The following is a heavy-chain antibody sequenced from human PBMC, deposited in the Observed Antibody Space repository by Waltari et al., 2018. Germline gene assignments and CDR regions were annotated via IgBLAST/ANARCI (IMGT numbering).Heavy chain of an antibody. CDR2: INHSGST. CDR3: AISGGGSSSWYFDY. Sequence: QVQLQQWGAGLLKPSETLSLTCAVYGGSFSGYYWSWTRQPPGKGLEWIGEINHSGSTNYNPSLKSRVTISVDTSKNQFSLKLSSVTAADTAVYYCAISGGGSSSWYFDYWGQGTLVTVSS. CDR1: GGSFSGYY. D-gene: IGHD6-13*01. J-gene: IGHJ4*02. V-gene: IGHV4-34*01.